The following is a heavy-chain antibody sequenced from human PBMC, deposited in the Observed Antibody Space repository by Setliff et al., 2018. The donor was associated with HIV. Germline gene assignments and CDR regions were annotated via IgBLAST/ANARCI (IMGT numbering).Heavy chain of an antibody. Sequence: GSLRLSCTASGFTFGDYAMSWVRQAPGKGLEWVGFIRSKAYGGTTEYAASVKGRFTISRDDSKSIAYLQMNSLKTEDTAVYYCTRHHPYWGYDYWGQGTLVTVSS. J-gene: IGHJ4*02. CDR3: TRHHPYWGYDY. CDR2: IRSKAYGGTT. CDR1: GFTFGDYA. D-gene: IGHD2-21*01. V-gene: IGHV3-49*04.